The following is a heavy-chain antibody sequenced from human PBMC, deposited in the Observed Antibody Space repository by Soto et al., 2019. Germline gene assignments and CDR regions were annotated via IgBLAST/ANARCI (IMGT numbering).Heavy chain of an antibody. CDR2: IYPGDSDT. D-gene: IGHD1-1*01. CDR3: TRVVAYGYNSPGWFDP. CDR1: GYSFTSYW. Sequence: PGESLKISCNGSGYSFTSYWIGWVRQMPGKGLEWMGIIYPGDSDTRYSPSFQGQVTISADKSISTAYLQWSSLKASDTAMYYCTRVVAYGYNSPGWFDPWGQGTLVTVSS. J-gene: IGHJ5*02. V-gene: IGHV5-51*01.